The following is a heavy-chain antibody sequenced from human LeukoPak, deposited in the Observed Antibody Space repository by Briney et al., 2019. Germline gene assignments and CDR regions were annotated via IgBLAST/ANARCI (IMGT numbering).Heavy chain of an antibody. D-gene: IGHD2-21*02. CDR3: VREDTPATANY. V-gene: IGHV3-23*01. Sequence: GGSLRLSCAASGLNFANHAMSWVRQTAGKGLEWVSAISGGGDITYYADSVKGRFTISRDNSKDTLFLQMHSLRPGDTAVYYCVREDTPATANYWGQGTLVTISS. J-gene: IGHJ4*02. CDR1: GLNFANHA. CDR2: ISGGGDIT.